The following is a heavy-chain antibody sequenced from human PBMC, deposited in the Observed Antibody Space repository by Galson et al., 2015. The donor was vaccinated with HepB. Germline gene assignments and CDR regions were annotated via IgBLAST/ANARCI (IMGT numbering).Heavy chain of an antibody. CDR1: GYSFSYYW. D-gene: IGHD3-16*01. Sequence: QSGAEVKKPGESLKISCKGSGYSFSYYWIGWVRQMNGKGLEWMGIIFPDDSDTRYSPSFQGQVTISADKSIGTAYLQWSSLRASDTAMYYCARFGGPATLSYYQFGMDVWGQGTTVTVSS. V-gene: IGHV5-51*03. J-gene: IGHJ6*02. CDR2: IFPDDSDT. CDR3: ARFGGPATLSYYQFGMDV.